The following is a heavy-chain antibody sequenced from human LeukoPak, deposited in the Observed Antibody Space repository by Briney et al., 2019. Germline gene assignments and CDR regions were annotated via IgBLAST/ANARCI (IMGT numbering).Heavy chain of an antibody. D-gene: IGHD3-22*01. Sequence: GGSLRLSCAASGFTFSTYSIDWVCQAPGKGLEWILYISSSSSTIDFADSVKGRFTISRDNARNSVYLQMNSLRAEDTAVYYCARVHTSSYAADLWGQGTLVTVSS. J-gene: IGHJ5*02. V-gene: IGHV3-48*04. CDR3: ARVHTSSYAADL. CDR2: ISSSSSTI. CDR1: GFTFSTYS.